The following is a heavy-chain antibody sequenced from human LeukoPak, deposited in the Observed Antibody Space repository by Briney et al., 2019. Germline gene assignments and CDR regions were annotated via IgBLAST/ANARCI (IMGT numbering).Heavy chain of an antibody. J-gene: IGHJ4*02. Sequence: SGPALVKPTQTLTLTCTFSGFSLSTSGMCVSWIRQPPGKALEWLALIDWDDDKYYSTSLKTRLTISKDTSKNQVVLTMTNMDPVDTATYYCARSSGYCSSTSCYFDYWGQGTLVTVSS. CDR3: ARSSGYCSSTSCYFDY. CDR2: IDWDDDK. V-gene: IGHV2-70*01. CDR1: GFSLSTSGMC. D-gene: IGHD2-2*01.